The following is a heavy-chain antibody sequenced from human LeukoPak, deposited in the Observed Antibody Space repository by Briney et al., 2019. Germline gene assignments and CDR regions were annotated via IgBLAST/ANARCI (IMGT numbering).Heavy chain of an antibody. CDR2: IYYSGST. CDR1: GGSFSGYY. CDR3: ARSVSANYDFWSGYYTVYYYYYYYMDV. V-gene: IGHV4-59*01. D-gene: IGHD3-3*01. Sequence: PSETLSLTCAVYGGSFSGYYWSWIRQPPGKGLEWIGYIYYSGSTNYDPSLKSRVTISVDTSKNQFSLKLSSVTAADTAVYYCARSVSANYDFWSGYYTVYYYYYYYMDVWGKGTTVTVSS. J-gene: IGHJ6*03.